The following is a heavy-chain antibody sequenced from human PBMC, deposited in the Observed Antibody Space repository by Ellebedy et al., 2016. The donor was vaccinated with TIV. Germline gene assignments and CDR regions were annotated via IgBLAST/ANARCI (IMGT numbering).Heavy chain of an antibody. CDR3: ARDTRFIDQQHNWFDP. J-gene: IGHJ5*02. V-gene: IGHV3-11*01. D-gene: IGHD1/OR15-1a*01. Sequence: GESLKISCAASGFIFSDYYMIWIRQAPGKGLECVSYISSSGSPIYYADSVRGRFTISRDNAKNSLYLQMNSLRAEDTAVYYCARDTRFIDQQHNWFDPWGQGTLVTVPS. CDR1: GFIFSDYY. CDR2: ISSSGSPI.